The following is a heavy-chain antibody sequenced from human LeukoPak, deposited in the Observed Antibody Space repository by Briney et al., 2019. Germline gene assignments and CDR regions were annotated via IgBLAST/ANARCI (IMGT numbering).Heavy chain of an antibody. CDR2: IYYSGST. D-gene: IGHD6-13*01. CDR1: GGSISSYY. J-gene: IGHJ4*02. Sequence: PSGTLSLTCTVSGGSISSYYWSWIRQPPGKGLEWIGYIYYSGSTNYNPSLKSRVTISVDTSKNQFSLKLSSVTAADTAVYYCARGYSSSWYLAFDYWGQGTLVTVSS. V-gene: IGHV4-59*01. CDR3: ARGYSSSWYLAFDY.